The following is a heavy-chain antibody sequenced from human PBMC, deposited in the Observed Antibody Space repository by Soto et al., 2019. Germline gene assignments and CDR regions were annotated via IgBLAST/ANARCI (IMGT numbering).Heavy chain of an antibody. V-gene: IGHV1-18*01. CDR1: GYTLTSYG. Sequence: QVQLVQSGAEVKKPGASVKVSCKASGYTLTSYGISWVRQAPGHGLEWMGGTSAYNGNTNYAQKLNGRVTMTTDTTTSTDYIQRRSMRSDEAALYYAASLHWLVGGYYYGMDVWGQGTTVTVAS. CDR3: ASLHWLVGGYYYGMDV. J-gene: IGHJ6*02. CDR2: TSAYNGNT. D-gene: IGHD6-19*01.